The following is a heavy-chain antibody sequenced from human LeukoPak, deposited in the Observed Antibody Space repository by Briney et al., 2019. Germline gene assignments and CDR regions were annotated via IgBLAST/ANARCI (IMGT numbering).Heavy chain of an antibody. CDR2: ISGSVGRT. Sequence: PGGTLRLSFAPSGFTFNNSRMSWVRQAPGKGLEWVSTISGSVGRTYYADSMKGRFTISRDKSKDTLYLHMNSLRAEDTAVYYCARGLRGVISVLDYWGQGTLVTVSS. CDR1: GFTFNNSR. J-gene: IGHJ4*02. CDR3: ARGLRGVISVLDY. V-gene: IGHV3-23*01. D-gene: IGHD3-10*01.